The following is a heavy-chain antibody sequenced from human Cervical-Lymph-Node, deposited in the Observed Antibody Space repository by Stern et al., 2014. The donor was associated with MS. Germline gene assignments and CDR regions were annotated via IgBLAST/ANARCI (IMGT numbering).Heavy chain of an antibody. CDR1: GFSLSRSGVG. CDR2: IYWDDGK. V-gene: IGHV2-5*02. Sequence: QVTLKESGPTLVKPTQTLTLTCTFSGFSLSRSGVGVAWIRQPPGKALEWLALIYWDDGKRYSPSLKSRLTITKDTSKNQVVLTLTNMDTEDTGTYYCAHTLSGRRCYYYGMDVWGQGTTVTVSS. CDR3: AHTLSGRRCYYYGMDV. D-gene: IGHD1-26*01. J-gene: IGHJ6*02.